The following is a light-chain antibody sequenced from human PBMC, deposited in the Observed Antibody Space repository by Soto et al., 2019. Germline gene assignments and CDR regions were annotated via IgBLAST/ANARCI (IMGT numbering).Light chain of an antibody. CDR3: QQSYSTPWK. CDR1: QSISSY. CDR2: AAS. V-gene: IGKV1-39*01. Sequence: IQMTHSPSSLSASVVDRVTITFRASQSISSYLNWYQQKPGKAPKLLIYAASSLQSGVPSRFSGSGSGTVFTLTISSLQPEDFATYYCQQSYSTPWKFGQGTKVDIK. J-gene: IGKJ1*01.